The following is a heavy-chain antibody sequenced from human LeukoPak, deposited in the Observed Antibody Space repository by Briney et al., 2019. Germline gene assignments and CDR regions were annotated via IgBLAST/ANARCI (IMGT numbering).Heavy chain of an antibody. D-gene: IGHD5-18*01. J-gene: IGHJ4*02. CDR1: GFNFDDYA. Sequence: GGSLRLSWAASGFNFDDYAMHWVRQAPGKGPEWVSGISWNSGSIGYADSVKGRFTISRDNAKNSLYLQMNSLRAEDTALYYCAKDYTAMVRGPDYWGQGTLVTVSS. CDR2: ISWNSGSI. CDR3: AKDYTAMVRGPDY. V-gene: IGHV3-9*01.